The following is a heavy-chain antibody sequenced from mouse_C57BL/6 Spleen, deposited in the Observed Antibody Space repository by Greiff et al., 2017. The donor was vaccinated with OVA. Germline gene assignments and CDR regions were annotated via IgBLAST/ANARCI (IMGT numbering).Heavy chain of an antibody. J-gene: IGHJ1*03. V-gene: IGHV1-26*01. CDR2: INPNNGGT. CDR3: ASVYYGSRYGYFDV. Sequence: EVQLQQSGPELVKPGASVKISCKASGYTFTDYYMNWVKQSHGKSLEWIGDINPNNGGTSYNQKFKGKATLTVDKSSSTAYMELRSLTSEDSAVYYCASVYYGSRYGYFDVWGTGTTVTVSS. D-gene: IGHD1-1*01. CDR1: GYTFTDYY.